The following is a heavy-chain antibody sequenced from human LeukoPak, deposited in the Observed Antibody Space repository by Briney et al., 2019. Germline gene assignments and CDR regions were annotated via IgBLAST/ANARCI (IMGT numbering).Heavy chain of an antibody. J-gene: IGHJ4*02. V-gene: IGHV5-51*01. CDR1: GYSFTSYW. CDR3: ARQKGSMVITPFDY. CDR2: IYPGDSDT. Sequence: GASLKISCKGSGYSFTSYWIAWVRQMAGKGVEWVGFIYPGDSDTRYSPSFQGKVTISADKSISTAYLQWSSLKTSDTAMYYCARQKGSMVITPFDYWGLGTLVTVSS. D-gene: IGHD4/OR15-4a*01.